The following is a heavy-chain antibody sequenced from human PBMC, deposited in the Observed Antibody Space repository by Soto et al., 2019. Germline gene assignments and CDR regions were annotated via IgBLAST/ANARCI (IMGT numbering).Heavy chain of an antibody. CDR3: AQGHGDGRDPTFDY. D-gene: IGHD4-17*01. CDR1: GFTFDDYA. CDR2: ISWHSGSI. J-gene: IGHJ4*02. V-gene: IGHV3-9*01. Sequence: EVQLVESGGGLVQPGRSLRLSCAASGFTFDDYAMHWVRQAPGKGLEWVSGISWHSGSIGYADSVKGRFTISRDNAKNSLYLQMNRLRAEDTALYYCAQGHGDGRDPTFDYGGQGTLVTVSS.